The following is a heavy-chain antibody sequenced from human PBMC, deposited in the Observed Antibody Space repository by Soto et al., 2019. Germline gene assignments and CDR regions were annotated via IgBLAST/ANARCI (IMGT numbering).Heavy chain of an antibody. V-gene: IGHV4-31*01. J-gene: IGHJ5*02. CDR2: ISYRGIT. CDR1: VFSFISGSYH. D-gene: IGHD2-8*01. Sequence: SSTXSLTCTCSVFSFISGSYHLSWVRQHPGQGLEWIASISYRGITYSNPSLKSLLSMSVDKSKNQFSLNLTSVTAADTAVYHCARMSENGNSWLETWGQGTLVTVSS. CDR3: ARMSENGNSWLET.